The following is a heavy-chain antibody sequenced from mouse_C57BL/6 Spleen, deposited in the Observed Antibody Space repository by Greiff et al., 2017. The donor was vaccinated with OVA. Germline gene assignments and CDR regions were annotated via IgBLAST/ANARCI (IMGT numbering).Heavy chain of an antibody. CDR3: ARDGLTTANYFDY. CDR2: IYPGSGST. CDR1: GYTFTSYW. D-gene: IGHD1-2*01. J-gene: IGHJ2*01. Sequence: VQLQQPGAELVKPGASVKMSCKASGYTFTSYWITWVKQRPGQGLEWIGDIYPGSGSTNYNEKFKSKATLTVDTSSSTAYMQLSSLTSEDSAVYYCARDGLTTANYFDYWGQGTTLTVSS. V-gene: IGHV1-55*01.